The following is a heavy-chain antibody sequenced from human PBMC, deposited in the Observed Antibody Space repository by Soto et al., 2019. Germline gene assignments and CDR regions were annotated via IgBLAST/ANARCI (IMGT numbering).Heavy chain of an antibody. V-gene: IGHV4-59*01. CDR2: IYYSGST. Sequence: SETLSLTCTVSGGSISSYYWSWIRQPPGKGLEWIGYIYYSGSTNYNPSLKSRVTISVDTSKNQFSLKLSSVTAADTAVYYCGRNYDILTGYYISYGMDVWGQGTTVTVSS. J-gene: IGHJ6*02. CDR3: GRNYDILTGYYISYGMDV. CDR1: GGSISSYY. D-gene: IGHD3-9*01.